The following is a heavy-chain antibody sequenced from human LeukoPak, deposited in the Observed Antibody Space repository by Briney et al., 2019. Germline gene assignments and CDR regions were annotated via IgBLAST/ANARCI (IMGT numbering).Heavy chain of an antibody. Sequence: QPGGSLRLSCAASGFTFSSYGMHWVRQAPGKGLEWVAVISYDGSNKYYADSVKGRFTISRDNSKNTLYLQMNSLRAEDTAVYYYATGYDSSGSLFDYWGQGTLVTVSS. CDR1: GFTFSSYG. CDR2: ISYDGSNK. J-gene: IGHJ4*02. V-gene: IGHV3-30*03. CDR3: ATGYDSSGSLFDY. D-gene: IGHD3-22*01.